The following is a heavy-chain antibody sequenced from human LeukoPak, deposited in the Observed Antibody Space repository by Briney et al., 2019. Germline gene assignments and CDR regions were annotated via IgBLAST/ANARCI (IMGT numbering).Heavy chain of an antibody. Sequence: PGGSLRLSCAASGFTFSNYWMHWLRQAPGKGLVWVSRINIDGSSTNYADSVKGRFTISRDDAKNTLYLQMNSLRAEDTAVYYCASAGNANWAFDIWGQGTTVTVSS. D-gene: IGHD7-27*01. CDR3: ASAGNANWAFDI. J-gene: IGHJ3*02. CDR2: INIDGSST. CDR1: GFTFSNYW. V-gene: IGHV3-74*01.